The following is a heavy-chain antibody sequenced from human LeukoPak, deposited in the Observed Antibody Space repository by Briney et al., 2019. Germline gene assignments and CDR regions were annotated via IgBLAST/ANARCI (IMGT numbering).Heavy chain of an antibody. CDR3: ARDNYDFWSGYSAHMDV. V-gene: IGHV3-48*02. Sequence: GGSLRLSCAASGFTFSSYSMNWVRQAPGKGLEWVSYIISSSSTIYYADSVKGRFTISRDNAKNSLYLQMNSLRDEDTAVYYCARDNYDFWSGYSAHMDVWGKGTTVTVSS. D-gene: IGHD3-3*01. J-gene: IGHJ6*04. CDR1: GFTFSSYS. CDR2: IISSSSTI.